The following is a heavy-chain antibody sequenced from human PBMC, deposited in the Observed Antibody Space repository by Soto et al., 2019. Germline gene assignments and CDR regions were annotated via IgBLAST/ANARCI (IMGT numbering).Heavy chain of an antibody. CDR1: GGSISSYY. CDR2: IYYSGST. V-gene: IGHV4-59*01. J-gene: IGHJ5*02. Sequence: PSETLSLTCTVSGGSISSYYWSWIRQPPGKGLEWIGYIYYSGSTNYNPSLKSRVTISVDTSKNQFSLKLSSVTAADTAVYYCARGIVVAPSRFDPWGQGTLVTVS. CDR3: ARGIVVAPSRFDP. D-gene: IGHD2-21*01.